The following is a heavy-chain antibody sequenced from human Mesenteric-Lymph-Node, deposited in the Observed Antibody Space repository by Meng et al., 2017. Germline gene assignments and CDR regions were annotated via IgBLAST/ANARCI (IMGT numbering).Heavy chain of an antibody. CDR3: ARRYYYDSSGYYLGWYFDL. J-gene: IGHJ2*01. CDR1: GGSISSGGYY. V-gene: IGHV4-31*03. Sequence: QVKLQEPGPGLVKPSQTPCPTCTVSGGSISSGGYYWSWIRQHPGKGLEWIGYIYYSGSTYYNPSLKSRVTISVDTSKNQFSLKLSSVTAADTAVYYCARRYYYDSSGYYLGWYFDLWGRGTLVTVSS. CDR2: IYYSGST. D-gene: IGHD3-22*01.